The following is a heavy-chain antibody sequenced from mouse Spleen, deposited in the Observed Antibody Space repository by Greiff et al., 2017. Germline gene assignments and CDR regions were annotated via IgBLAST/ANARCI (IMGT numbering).Heavy chain of an antibody. D-gene: IGHD2-4*01. J-gene: IGHJ1*03. CDR1: GYTFISYW. V-gene: IGHV1-7*01. CDR3: ARSYDYDGWYFDV. Sequence: VQGVESGAELAKPGASVKLSCKASGYTFISYWMHWVKQRPGQGLEWIGYINPGSDYTRYNQKFKDKATLTADKSSSAAYMQLSSLTYEDSAVYYCARSYDYDGWYFDVWDTGTTVTVSS. CDR2: INPGSDYT.